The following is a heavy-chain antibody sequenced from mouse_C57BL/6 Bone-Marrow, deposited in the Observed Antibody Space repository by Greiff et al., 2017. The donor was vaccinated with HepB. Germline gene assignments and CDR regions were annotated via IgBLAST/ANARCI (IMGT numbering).Heavy chain of an antibody. V-gene: IGHV3-6*01. CDR3: ARDRFYYGNPWNYFDY. Sequence: EVQLQQSGPGLVKPSQSLSLTCSVTGYSITSGYYWNWIRQFPGNKLEWMGYISYDGSNNYNPSLKNRISITRDTSKNQFFLKLNSVTTEDTATYYCARDRFYYGNPWNYFDYWGQGTTLTVSS. CDR2: ISYDGSN. J-gene: IGHJ2*01. CDR1: GYSITSGYY. D-gene: IGHD2-1*01.